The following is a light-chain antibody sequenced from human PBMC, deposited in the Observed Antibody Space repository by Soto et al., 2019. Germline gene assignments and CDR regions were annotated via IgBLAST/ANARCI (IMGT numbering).Light chain of an antibody. J-gene: IGLJ2*01. CDR1: SSDIGGYNY. CDR3: SSYTSSSTVV. V-gene: IGLV2-8*01. Sequence: QSALTQPPSASGSPGQSVTISCTGTSSDIGGYNYVSWYQQHPGKAPKLIIYEVSKRPSGVPDRFSGSKSGNTASLTVSGLQAEDEADYYCSSYTSSSTVVFGGGTQLTVL. CDR2: EVS.